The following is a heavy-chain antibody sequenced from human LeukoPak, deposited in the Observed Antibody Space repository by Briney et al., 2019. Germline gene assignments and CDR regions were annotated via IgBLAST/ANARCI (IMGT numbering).Heavy chain of an antibody. CDR3: ARHTGEDYDILNWFDP. CDR1: GGSISSSSYY. J-gene: IGHJ5*02. V-gene: IGHV4-39*01. CDR2: IYYSGST. D-gene: IGHD3-9*01. Sequence: SETLSLTCTVSGGSISSSSYYWGWIRQPPGKGLERIGSIYYSGSTYYNPSLKSRVTISVDTSKNQFSLKLSSVTAADTAVYYCARHTGEDYDILNWFDPWGQGTLVTVSS.